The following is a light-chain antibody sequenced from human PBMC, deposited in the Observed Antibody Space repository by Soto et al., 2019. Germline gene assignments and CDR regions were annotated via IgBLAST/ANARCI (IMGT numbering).Light chain of an antibody. CDR2: VNSDGSH. J-gene: IGLJ2*01. Sequence: QSVLTQPPSASASLGASVKLTCTLNSGHTTYPIAWHQQQPEKGPRYLMKVNSDGSHSKGDGIPDRFSGSSSGAERYLTISSLQSDAEADYYCQAWGTGLQVFGGGTKLTVL. CDR1: SGHTTYP. V-gene: IGLV4-69*01. CDR3: QAWGTGLQV.